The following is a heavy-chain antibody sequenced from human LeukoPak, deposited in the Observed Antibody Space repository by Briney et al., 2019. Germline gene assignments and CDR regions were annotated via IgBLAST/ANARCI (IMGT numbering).Heavy chain of an antibody. CDR3: ASPYSGSYYPLDY. CDR1: GFTFSSYW. Sequence: GGSLRLSCAASGFTFSSYWMSWVRQAPGKGLGWVAVISYDGSNKYYADSVKGRFTISRDNSKNTLYLQMNSLRAEDTAVYYCASPYSGSYYPLDYWGQGTLVTVSS. D-gene: IGHD1-26*01. J-gene: IGHJ4*02. V-gene: IGHV3-30-3*01. CDR2: ISYDGSNK.